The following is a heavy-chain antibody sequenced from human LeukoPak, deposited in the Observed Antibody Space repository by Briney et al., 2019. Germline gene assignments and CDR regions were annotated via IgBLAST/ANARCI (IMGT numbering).Heavy chain of an antibody. V-gene: IGHV3-66*01. D-gene: IGHD4-11*01. CDR3: ARSYSDHLFGMDV. Sequence: GGSLRLSCVASGFIVSSYYMTWVRQAPGKGLEWVSVIYSGGSTYYADSVKGRVAISRDNSKDTVFLQMSSVRAEDTAVYYCARSYSDHLFGMDVWGQGTTVTVTS. CDR2: IYSGGST. CDR1: GFIVSSYY. J-gene: IGHJ6*02.